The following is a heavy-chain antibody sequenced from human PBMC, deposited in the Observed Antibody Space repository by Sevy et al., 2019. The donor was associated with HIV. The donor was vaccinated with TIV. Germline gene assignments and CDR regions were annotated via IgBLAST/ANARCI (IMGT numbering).Heavy chain of an antibody. J-gene: IGHJ4*02. CDR1: GFSFSGYG. CDR3: ARERIAVAGMGYYFDF. V-gene: IGHV3-33*01. Sequence: GGSLRLSCAASGFSFSGYGMHWVRQAPGKGLEWVAVIWYDGTNKVDKDSVKGGYTISRDNSKNTLYLQMNSLRAEDTAVYYCARERIAVAGMGYYFDFWGQGTLVTVSS. CDR2: IWYDGTNK. D-gene: IGHD6-19*01.